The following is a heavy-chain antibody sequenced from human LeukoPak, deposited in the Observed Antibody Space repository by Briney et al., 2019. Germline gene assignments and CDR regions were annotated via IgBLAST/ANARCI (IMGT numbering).Heavy chain of an antibody. D-gene: IGHD3-3*01. CDR1: GFSFSNYA. J-gene: IGHJ3*02. Sequence: GGSLRLSCSASGFSFSNYAMTWVRQAPGKGLEWVSSISSSGVSTYYADSVKGRFTISRDNSKNTLYLQMNSLRAEDTAVYYCAKDFPELRFLEWLSEYDAFDIWGQGTMVTVSS. CDR2: ISSSGVST. V-gene: IGHV3-23*01. CDR3: AKDFPELRFLEWLSEYDAFDI.